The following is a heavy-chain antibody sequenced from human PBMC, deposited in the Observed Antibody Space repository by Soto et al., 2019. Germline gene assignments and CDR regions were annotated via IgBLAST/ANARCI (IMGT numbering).Heavy chain of an antibody. D-gene: IGHD1-20*01. J-gene: IGHJ6*03. Sequence: PGGSLRLSCAASGFTFSSYSMNWVRQAPGKGLEWVSYISSSSSTIYYADSVKGRFSISRDNAKNSLYLQMNSLRAEDTAVYYCARNRYNWNDRYYYYMDVWGKGTTVTVS. CDR1: GFTFSSYS. CDR3: ARNRYNWNDRYYYYMDV. CDR2: ISSSSSTI. V-gene: IGHV3-48*01.